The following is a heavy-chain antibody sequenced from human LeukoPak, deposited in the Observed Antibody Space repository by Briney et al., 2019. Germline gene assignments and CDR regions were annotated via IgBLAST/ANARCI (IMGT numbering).Heavy chain of an antibody. D-gene: IGHD2-15*01. CDR1: GYTFTSYY. CDR3: ARGGYCSGGSCYPFDY. V-gene: IGHV1-18*04. Sequence: ASVKVSCKASGYTFTSYYMHWVRQAPGQGLEWMGWISAYNGNTNYAQKLQGRVTMTTDTSTSTAYMELRSLRSDDTAVYYCARGGYCSGGSCYPFDYWGQGTLVTVSS. CDR2: ISAYNGNT. J-gene: IGHJ4*02.